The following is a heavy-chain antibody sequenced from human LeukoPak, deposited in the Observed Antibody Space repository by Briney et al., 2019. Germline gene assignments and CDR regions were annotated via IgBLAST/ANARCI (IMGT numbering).Heavy chain of an antibody. J-gene: IGHJ4*02. D-gene: IGHD3-10*01. Sequence: PGGSLRLSCAPSGFTFDNFAMTWVRQAPGKGLEWVSEITGSGGSTYYADSVKGRFTISRDNYKNTLYLQMNSLRAEDSAIYYCARELFDFDYWGQGTLVTVSS. CDR3: ARELFDFDY. CDR1: GFTFDNFA. V-gene: IGHV3-23*01. CDR2: ITGSGGST.